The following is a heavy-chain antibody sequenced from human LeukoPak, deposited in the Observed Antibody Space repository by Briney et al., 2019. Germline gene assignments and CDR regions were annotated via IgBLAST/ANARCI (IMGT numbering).Heavy chain of an antibody. Sequence: PGGSLRLSCAASGFTFSSYSMNWVRQAPGKGLEWVSYISSSSSTIYYADSVKGRFTISRDNSKNTLYLQMNSLRAEDTAVYYCARDSPRTGRYFDWLLFDYWGQGTLVTVSS. V-gene: IGHV3-48*01. CDR3: ARDSPRTGRYFDWLLFDY. D-gene: IGHD3-9*01. CDR1: GFTFSSYS. CDR2: ISSSSSTI. J-gene: IGHJ4*02.